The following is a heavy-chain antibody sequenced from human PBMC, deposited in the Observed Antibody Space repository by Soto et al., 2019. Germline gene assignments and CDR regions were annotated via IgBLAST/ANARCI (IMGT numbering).Heavy chain of an antibody. CDR2: LWYDGSNK. Sequence: PGGSLRLSCAASGFTFSSYGMHWVRQAPGKGLEWVAVLWYDGSNKFYADSVKGRFTISRDNSKNTLYLQMNSLRAEDTAVYYCARPVLTRQRESAEYFQHWGQGTLVTVSS. V-gene: IGHV3-33*01. CDR1: GFTFSSYG. J-gene: IGHJ1*01. CDR3: ARPVLTRQRESAEYFQH.